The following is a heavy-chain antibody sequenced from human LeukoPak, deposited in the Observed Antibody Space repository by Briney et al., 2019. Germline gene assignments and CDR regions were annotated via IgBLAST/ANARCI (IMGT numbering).Heavy chain of an antibody. CDR2: IIPIFGTA. J-gene: IGHJ6*02. D-gene: IGHD1-1*01. CDR1: GGTFSSYA. V-gene: IGHV1-69*13. CDR3: ARDILERRRGYYYYGMDV. Sequence: ASVKVSCKASGGTFSSYAISWVRQAPGQGLEWMGGIIPIFGTANYAQKFQGRVTITADESTSTAYMELSSLRSEDTAVYYCARDILERRRGYYYYGMDVWGQGTTVTVSS.